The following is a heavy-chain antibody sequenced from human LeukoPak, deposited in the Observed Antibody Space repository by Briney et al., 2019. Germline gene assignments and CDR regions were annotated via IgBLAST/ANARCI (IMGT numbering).Heavy chain of an antibody. J-gene: IGHJ1*01. V-gene: IGHV1-69*13. CDR2: IIPHFGTT. CDR3: SGGPKSSGYYFTYLQY. D-gene: IGHD3-22*01. Sequence: GASVKVSCKTSGGTFSSQAINWVRQPPGQGLEWMGGIIPHFGTTIYAHTLQGRVTITADESTSTPHMDLISLRSEATAVHYFSGGPKSSGYYFTYLQYWGQGTLVAVSS. CDR1: GGTFSSQA.